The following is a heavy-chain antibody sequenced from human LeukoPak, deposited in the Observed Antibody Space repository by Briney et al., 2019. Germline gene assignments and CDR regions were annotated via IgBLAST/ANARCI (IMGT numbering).Heavy chain of an antibody. D-gene: IGHD3-22*01. J-gene: IGHJ4*02. Sequence: GASVKVSCKASGYTFTSYGISWVRQAPGQGLEWMGWISAYNGNTNYARKLQGRVTMTTDTSTSTAYMELRSLRSDDTAVYYCARHGTSYYYDSSGYYPVDYWGQGTLVTVSS. CDR3: ARHGTSYYYDSSGYYPVDY. CDR2: ISAYNGNT. V-gene: IGHV1-18*01. CDR1: GYTFTSYG.